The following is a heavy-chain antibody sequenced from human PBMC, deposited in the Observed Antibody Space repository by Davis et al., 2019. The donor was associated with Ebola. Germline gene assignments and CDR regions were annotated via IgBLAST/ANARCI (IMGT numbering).Heavy chain of an antibody. V-gene: IGHV4-59*02. D-gene: IGHD3-3*01. CDR3: ARVTSPNNWFDP. CDR1: GGSVGSDY. J-gene: IGHJ5*02. CDR2: ISNGGRT. Sequence: SETLSLTCSVSGGSVGSDYWSWIRQSPGKGLEWIAFISNGGRTIYNPSLRGRVTISVDTSKNQFSLKLSSVTAADTAVYYCARVTSPNNWFDPWGQGTLVTVSS.